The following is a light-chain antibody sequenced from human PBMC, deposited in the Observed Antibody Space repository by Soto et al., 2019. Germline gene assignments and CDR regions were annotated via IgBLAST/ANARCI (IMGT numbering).Light chain of an antibody. CDR3: QQYSNWPWGT. Sequence: EIVLTQSPGTLSLSPGERATLSCRASQSVSSSYLAWYQQKPGQAPRLLIFGASTRATGVPARFSGSGSGTEFTLTISSLQSEDFAVYYCQQYSNWPWGTFGQGTKLEIK. CDR1: QSVSSSY. J-gene: IGKJ2*01. V-gene: IGKV3-15*01. CDR2: GAS.